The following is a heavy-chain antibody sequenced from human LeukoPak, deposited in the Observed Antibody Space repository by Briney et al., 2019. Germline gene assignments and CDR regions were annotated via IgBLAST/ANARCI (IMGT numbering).Heavy chain of an antibody. Sequence: PGGSLRLSCAASGFTFSSYAMSWVRQAPGQGLEWAAVISDDGSNTYYAHTLKGRIAISRDNSKNSVSLHMNDLRVEDTGVYYCARSVAMAPRSFYGMDVWGPGTTVIVSS. V-gene: IGHV3-30*03. D-gene: IGHD2-2*01. CDR2: ISDDGSNT. J-gene: IGHJ6*02. CDR1: GFTFSSYA. CDR3: ARSVAMAPRSFYGMDV.